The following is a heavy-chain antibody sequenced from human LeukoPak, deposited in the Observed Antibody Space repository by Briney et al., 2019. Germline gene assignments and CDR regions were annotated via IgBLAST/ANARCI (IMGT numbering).Heavy chain of an antibody. CDR3: AKDWRWQQPIYGMNV. D-gene: IGHD5-24*01. J-gene: IGHJ6*02. CDR1: GFTFSGYG. CDR2: ISYDGMNQ. V-gene: IGHV3-30*18. Sequence: GGSLRLSCAASGFTFSGYGIHWVRQAGKGLEWVAVISYDGMNQYYADSVKGRFTISRDNSKNTLYLQMSSLRAEDTAVYYCAKDWRWQQPIYGMNVWGQGTTVTVS.